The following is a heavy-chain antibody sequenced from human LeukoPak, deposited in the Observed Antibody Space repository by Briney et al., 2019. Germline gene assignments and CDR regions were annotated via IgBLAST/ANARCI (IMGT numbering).Heavy chain of an antibody. CDR3: ARESTGDGAFDI. V-gene: IGHV4-30-2*01. CDR1: GGSISSGGYS. D-gene: IGHD7-27*01. Sequence: SETLSLTCAVSGGSISSGGYSWSWIRQPPGTGLEWIGYIYHSGSTYYSPSLKSRVTISVDRSKNQFSLKLSSVTAADTAVYYCARESTGDGAFDIWGQGTMVTVSS. J-gene: IGHJ3*02. CDR2: IYHSGST.